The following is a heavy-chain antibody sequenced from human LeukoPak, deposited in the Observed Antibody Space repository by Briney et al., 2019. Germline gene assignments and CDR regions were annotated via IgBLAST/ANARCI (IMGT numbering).Heavy chain of an antibody. D-gene: IGHD3-22*01. Sequence: SETLSLTCAVSGGSISSGGYSWSWIRQPPGKGLEWIGYIYYSGSTNYNPSLKSRVTISVDTSKNQFSLKLSSVTAADTAVYYCARMVNDYYDSSGHDYYYYYMDVWGKGTTVTISS. CDR1: GGSISSGGYS. CDR3: ARMVNDYYDSSGHDYYYYYMDV. V-gene: IGHV4-61*08. CDR2: IYYSGST. J-gene: IGHJ6*03.